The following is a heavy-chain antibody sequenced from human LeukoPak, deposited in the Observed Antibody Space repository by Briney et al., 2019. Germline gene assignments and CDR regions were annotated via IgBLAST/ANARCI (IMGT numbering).Heavy chain of an antibody. D-gene: IGHD3-3*01. CDR3: ARVVAYYDFWSGCDI. V-gene: IGHV3-30-3*01. J-gene: IGHJ3*02. Sequence: GGSLRLSCAASGFTFSSYAMHWVRQAPGKGLEWVAVISYDGSNKYYADSVKGRFTISRDNSKNTLYLQTNSLRAEDTAVYYCARVVAYYDFWSGCDIWGQGTMVTVSS. CDR2: ISYDGSNK. CDR1: GFTFSSYA.